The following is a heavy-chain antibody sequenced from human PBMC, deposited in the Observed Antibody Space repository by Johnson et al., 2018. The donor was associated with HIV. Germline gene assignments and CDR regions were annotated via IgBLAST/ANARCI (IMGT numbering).Heavy chain of an antibody. J-gene: IGHJ3*02. Sequence: VQLVESGGGLVKPGGSLRLSCAASGFTFSDYNMRWVSHTPGKRQEWASVIYSGGRTYYADSVKGRFTISRDNSKNTLYLQMNSLRAEDTAVYYCARATTPHDAFDIWGQGTMVTVSS. CDR1: GFTFSDYN. CDR3: ARATTPHDAFDI. V-gene: IGHV3-66*01. CDR2: IYSGGRT. D-gene: IGHD1-1*01.